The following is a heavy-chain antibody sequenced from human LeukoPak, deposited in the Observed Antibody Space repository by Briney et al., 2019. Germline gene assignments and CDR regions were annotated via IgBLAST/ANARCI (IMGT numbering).Heavy chain of an antibody. CDR3: ARDKFCSSTSCYRPNWFDP. Sequence: SETLSLTCTVSGDSISGYYWTWIRQPAGKGLEWIGRIYTSGSANYNPSLTNRVTMSVDTSKNQFSLNLSPVTAADTAVYYCARDKFCSSTSCYRPNWFDPWGQGILVTVSS. V-gene: IGHV4-4*07. CDR2: IYTSGSA. D-gene: IGHD2-2*01. CDR1: GDSISGYY. J-gene: IGHJ5*02.